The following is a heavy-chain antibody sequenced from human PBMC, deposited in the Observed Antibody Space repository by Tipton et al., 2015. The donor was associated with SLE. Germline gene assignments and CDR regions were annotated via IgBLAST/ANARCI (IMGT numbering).Heavy chain of an antibody. CDR2: IYYSGST. D-gene: IGHD6-13*01. J-gene: IGHJ4*02. V-gene: IGHV4-61*08. CDR3: ATSVGGSSPYYFDY. CDR1: GGSISSGGYY. Sequence: TLSLTCTVSGGSISSGGYYWSWIRQHPEKGLEWIGYIYYSGSTNYNPSLKSRVTISVDTSKNQFSLKLSSVTAADTAVYYCATSVGGSSPYYFDYWGQGTLVTVSS.